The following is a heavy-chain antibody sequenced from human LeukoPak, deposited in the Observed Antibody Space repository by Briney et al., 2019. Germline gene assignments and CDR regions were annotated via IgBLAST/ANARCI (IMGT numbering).Heavy chain of an antibody. J-gene: IGHJ6*02. CDR1: GFIVSSNY. Sequence: GGSLRLSCAASGFIVSSNYMSWVRQAPGKGLEWVSVIYSGSSTYYADSVEGRFTISRDNSKNTLYLQMNSPRAEDTAVYYCATTHSKTGHYYYYGMDVWGQGTTVTVSS. CDR2: IYSGSST. D-gene: IGHD3-9*01. V-gene: IGHV3-53*01. CDR3: ATTHSKTGHYYYYGMDV.